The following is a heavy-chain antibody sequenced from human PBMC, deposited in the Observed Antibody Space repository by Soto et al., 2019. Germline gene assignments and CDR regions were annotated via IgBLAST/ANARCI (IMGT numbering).Heavy chain of an antibody. D-gene: IGHD2-21*02. Sequence: ASMKVSCKASGYTFTNYGISWVRQAPGQGLEGMGWISGYNGNTKYAQKFQVRVTMTTDTSTSTAYMEVSSLRSEDTAVYYCERDATAIGGYYFDYWGQGTMVAVS. CDR3: ERDATAIGGYYFDY. CDR2: ISGYNGNT. CDR1: GYTFTNYG. J-gene: IGHJ4*02. V-gene: IGHV1-18*04.